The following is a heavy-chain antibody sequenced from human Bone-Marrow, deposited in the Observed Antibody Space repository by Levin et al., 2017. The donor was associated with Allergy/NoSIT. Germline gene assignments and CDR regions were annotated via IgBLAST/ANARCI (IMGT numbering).Heavy chain of an antibody. D-gene: IGHD4-17*01. J-gene: IGHJ3*02. V-gene: IGHV3-48*01. CDR2: ISSSSSTI. CDR3: ARAQEGTLRPYAFDI. CDR1: GFTFSSYS. Sequence: GGSLRLSCAASGFTFSSYSMNWVRQAPGKGLEWVSYISSSSSTIYYADSVKGRFTISRDNAKNSLYLQMNSLRAEDTAVYYCARAQEGTLRPYAFDIWGQGTMVTVSS.